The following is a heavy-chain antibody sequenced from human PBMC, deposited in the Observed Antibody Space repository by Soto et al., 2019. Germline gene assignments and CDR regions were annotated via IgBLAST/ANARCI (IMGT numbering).Heavy chain of an antibody. CDR2: IYYSGSP. Sequence: PSEALSLTFTFSGSSMCSCSYYLSWIRQLPGKGLVLIGCIYYSGSPYYFPSLKSRVTISVDTSKNQFSLKLSSVTAADTAVYYCARHVRDGGYCSGGSCYSGAFDIWGQGTMVT. V-gene: IGHV4-39*01. CDR3: ARHVRDGGYCSGGSCYSGAFDI. D-gene: IGHD2-15*01. CDR1: GSSMCSCSYY. J-gene: IGHJ3*02.